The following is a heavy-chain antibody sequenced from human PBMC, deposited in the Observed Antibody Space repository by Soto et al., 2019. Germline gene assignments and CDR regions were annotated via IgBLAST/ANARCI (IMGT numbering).Heavy chain of an antibody. V-gene: IGHV3-48*01. CDR1: GFTFSSYS. J-gene: IGHJ5*02. D-gene: IGHD4-17*01. Sequence: EVQLVESGGGLVQPGGSLRLSCAASGFTFSSYSMNWVRQAPGKGLEWVSYISSSSSTIYYADSVKGRFTSSRDNAKNSLYLQMNSLRAEDTAVYYCARDPGGYGDFGFDPWGQGTLVTVSS. CDR2: ISSSSSTI. CDR3: ARDPGGYGDFGFDP.